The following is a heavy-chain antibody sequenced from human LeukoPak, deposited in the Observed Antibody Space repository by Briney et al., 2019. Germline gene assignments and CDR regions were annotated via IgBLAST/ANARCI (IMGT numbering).Heavy chain of an antibody. V-gene: IGHV3-30-3*01. CDR1: GFTFSSYA. J-gene: IGHJ6*02. Sequence: PGRSLRLSCAASGFTFSSYAMHWVRQAPGKGQEWVAVISYDGSNKYYADSVKGRFTISRDNSKNTLYLQMNSLRAEDTAVYYCARMYSSSMSALDVWGQGTTVTVSS. CDR3: ARMYSSSMSALDV. CDR2: ISYDGSNK. D-gene: IGHD6-6*01.